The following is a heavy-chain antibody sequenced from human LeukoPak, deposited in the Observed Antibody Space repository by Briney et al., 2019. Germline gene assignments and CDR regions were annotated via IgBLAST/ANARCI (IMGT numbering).Heavy chain of an antibody. Sequence: GGSLRLSCAASGFTFGDYYMSWIRQAPGKGLEWVSYISSSGSTIYYADSVKGRFTISRDNAKNSLYLQMNSLRAEDTAVYYCARVGWGVVPAAYNFDYWGQGTLVTVSS. CDR2: ISSSGSTI. CDR3: ARVGWGVVPAAYNFDY. CDR1: GFTFGDYY. D-gene: IGHD2-2*01. V-gene: IGHV3-11*01. J-gene: IGHJ4*02.